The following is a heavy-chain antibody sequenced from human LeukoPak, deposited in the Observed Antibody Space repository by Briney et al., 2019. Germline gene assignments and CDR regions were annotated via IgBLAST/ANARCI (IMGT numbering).Heavy chain of an antibody. V-gene: IGHV4-34*01. D-gene: IGHD2-15*01. Sequence: SETLSLTCAVYGGSLSGYYWSWIRQPPGKGLEWIGEINHSGSTNYNPSLKSRVTISVDTSKNQFSLKLSSVTAADTAVYYCARMLEGGYFDYWGQGTLVTVSS. CDR2: INHSGST. J-gene: IGHJ4*02. CDR3: ARMLEGGYFDY. CDR1: GGSLSGYY.